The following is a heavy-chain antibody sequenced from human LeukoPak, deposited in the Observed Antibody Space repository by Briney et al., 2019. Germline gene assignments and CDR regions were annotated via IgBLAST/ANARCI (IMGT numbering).Heavy chain of an antibody. CDR1: GFTVSNNY. J-gene: IGHJ4*02. Sequence: GGSLRLSCAASGFTVSNNYMSWVRQAPGKGLEWVSVIYTGGSTYYADSVKGRFTISRDNAENSLYLQMNSLRAEDTAVYYCARDAEVGYFDSSNFYDYWGQGTLVTVSS. CDR3: ARDAEVGYFDSSNFYDY. CDR2: IYTGGST. V-gene: IGHV3-53*01. D-gene: IGHD3-22*01.